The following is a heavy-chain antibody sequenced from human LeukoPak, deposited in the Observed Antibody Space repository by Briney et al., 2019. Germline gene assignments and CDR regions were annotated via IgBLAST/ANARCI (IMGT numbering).Heavy chain of an antibody. J-gene: IGHJ3*02. V-gene: IGHV4-34*01. D-gene: IGHD2-2*01. CDR1: GGSFSGYY. CDR3: ARRPSQHAFDI. CDR2: INHSGST. Sequence: SETLSLTCAVYGGSFSGYYWSWIRQPPGKGLEWIGEINHSGSTNYNPSLKSRVTISVDTSKNQFSLKLSSVTAADTAVYYCARRPSQHAFDIWGQGTMVTVSS.